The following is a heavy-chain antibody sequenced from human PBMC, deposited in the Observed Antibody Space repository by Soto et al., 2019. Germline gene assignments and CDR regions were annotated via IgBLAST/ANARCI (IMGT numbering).Heavy chain of an antibody. CDR2: IYSGGYT. CDR1: GFTVSNNY. CDR3: WGPPGGGGY. D-gene: IGHD2-15*01. Sequence: EVQLVESGGGLIQPGGSLRLSCAVSGFTVSNNYMSWVRQAPGKGLEGVSVIYSGGYTAYGDSVKGRFPNSRDNSKNTLFLQMNTVGPGATAVVSWWGPPGGGGYWGQGTLVTVSS. V-gene: IGHV3-53*01. J-gene: IGHJ4*02.